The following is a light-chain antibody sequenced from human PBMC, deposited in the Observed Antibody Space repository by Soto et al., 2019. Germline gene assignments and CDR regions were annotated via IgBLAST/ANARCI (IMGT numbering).Light chain of an antibody. V-gene: IGLV2-14*01. CDR3: SSYTSSSTLAV. Sequence: QSALTQPASVSGSPGQSITISCTGTSSDVGGYNYVSWYQQHPGKAPKLMIYDVSNRPSGVSNRFTGSKSGNTASLTISGLQAEDEADYYCSSYTSSSTLAVFGNGTKVTVL. CDR1: SSDVGGYNY. J-gene: IGLJ1*01. CDR2: DVS.